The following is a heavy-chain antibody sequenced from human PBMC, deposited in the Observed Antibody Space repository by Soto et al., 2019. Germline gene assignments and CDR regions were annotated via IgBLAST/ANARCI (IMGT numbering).Heavy chain of an antibody. J-gene: IGHJ6*02. CDR2: INHSGST. D-gene: IGHD3-10*01. CDR3: ARGPLPMVRGVIISYYYYYGMDV. Sequence: SETLSLTCAVYGGSFSGYYWSWIRQPPGKGLEWIGEINHSGSTNYNPSLKSRVTISVDTSKNQFSLKLSSVTPADTAVYYCARGPLPMVRGVIISYYYYYGMDVWGQGTTVTVSS. V-gene: IGHV4-34*01. CDR1: GGSFSGYY.